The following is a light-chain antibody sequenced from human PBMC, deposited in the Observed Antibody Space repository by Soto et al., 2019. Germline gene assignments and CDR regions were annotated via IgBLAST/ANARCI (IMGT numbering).Light chain of an antibody. CDR2: EVN. V-gene: IGLV2-23*02. Sequence: QSVLTQPASVSGSPGQSITISCTGTSSDIGTYNLVSWYQQHPRKAPKLMIYEVNKRPSGVSDRFSGSKSGNTASLTISGLQAEDEADYYCCSYAGSCTLYVFGTGTQLTVL. CDR1: SSDIGTYNL. J-gene: IGLJ1*01. CDR3: CSYAGSCTLYV.